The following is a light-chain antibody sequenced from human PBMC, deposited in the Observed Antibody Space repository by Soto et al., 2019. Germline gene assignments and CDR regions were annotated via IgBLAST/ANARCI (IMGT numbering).Light chain of an antibody. CDR3: SSYTGTYTDV. V-gene: IGLV2-8*01. J-gene: IGLJ1*01. Sequence: QSALTQPPSASGSPGQSVTISCTGTSSDVGAYNYVSWYQQHPGKAPKLMIYEVTKRPSGVPDRFSGSKSGYTASLTVSGLQAEDEADYYCSSYTGTYTDVFGTGTKLTVL. CDR2: EVT. CDR1: SSDVGAYNY.